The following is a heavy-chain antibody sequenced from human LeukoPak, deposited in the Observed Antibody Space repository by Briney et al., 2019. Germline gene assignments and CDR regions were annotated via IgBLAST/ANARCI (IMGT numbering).Heavy chain of an antibody. J-gene: IGHJ5*02. Sequence: GGSLRLSCAPSGFTCSSFSMNWVRQAPGRGLGWGSAIRGSGGSTDYPDSVKGRRTISRDNSKNALYLQMNSLRAEDTALYYCAKLPSRPWDNWFDPWGQGTLVTVSS. V-gene: IGHV3-23*01. CDR3: AKLPSRPWDNWFDP. CDR1: GFTCSSFS. CDR2: IRGSGGST. D-gene: IGHD7-27*01.